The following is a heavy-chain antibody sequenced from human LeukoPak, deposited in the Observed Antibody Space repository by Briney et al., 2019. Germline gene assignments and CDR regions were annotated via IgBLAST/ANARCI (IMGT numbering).Heavy chain of an antibody. V-gene: IGHV1-69*01. D-gene: IGHD2-2*01. Sequence: EASVKVSCNASGGTFSSYAISWVRQAPGQGLEWMGGIIPIFGTANYAQKFQGRVTITADESTSTAYMELSSLRSEDTAVYYCARIMPSEYYFDYWGQGTLVTVSS. CDR1: GGTFSSYA. CDR3: ARIMPSEYYFDY. CDR2: IIPIFGTA. J-gene: IGHJ4*02.